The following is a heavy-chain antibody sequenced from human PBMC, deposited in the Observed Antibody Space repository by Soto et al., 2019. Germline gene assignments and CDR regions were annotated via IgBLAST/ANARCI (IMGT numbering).Heavy chain of an antibody. Sequence: PGGSLRLSCAASGFTFSSYAMSWVRQAPGKGLEWASAISGSGGSTYYADSVKGRFTISRDNSKNTLYLQMNSLRAEDTAVYYCAKAPSRGYYYFDYWGQGTLVTVSS. J-gene: IGHJ4*02. CDR2: ISGSGGST. CDR3: AKAPSRGYYYFDY. V-gene: IGHV3-23*01. CDR1: GFTFSSYA. D-gene: IGHD1-1*01.